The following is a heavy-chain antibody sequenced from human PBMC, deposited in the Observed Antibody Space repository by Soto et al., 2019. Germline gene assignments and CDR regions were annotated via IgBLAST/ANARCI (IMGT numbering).Heavy chain of an antibody. CDR2: ISWNSGSI. D-gene: IGHD2-2*01. Sequence: PGGSLRLSCAASGFTFDDYAMHWVRQAPGKGLEWVSGISWNSGSIGYADSVKGRFTISRDNAKNSLYLQMNSLRAEDTALYYCAKAIRLWDIVLVPAAPDYYYYGMDVWGQGTTVTVSS. V-gene: IGHV3-9*01. CDR1: GFTFDDYA. J-gene: IGHJ6*02. CDR3: AKAIRLWDIVLVPAAPDYYYYGMDV.